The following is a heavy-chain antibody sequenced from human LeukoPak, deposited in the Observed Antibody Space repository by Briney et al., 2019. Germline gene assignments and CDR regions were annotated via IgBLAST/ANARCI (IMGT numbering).Heavy chain of an antibody. CDR1: GGSFSGYY. V-gene: IGHV4-59*01. Sequence: SETLSLTCAVYGGSFSGYYWSWIRQPPGKGLEWIGYIYYSGSTNYNPSLKSRVTISVDTSKNQFSLKLSSVTAADTAVYYCARDGGGYGDSFDYWGQGTLVTVSS. CDR2: IYYSGST. J-gene: IGHJ4*02. D-gene: IGHD4-17*01. CDR3: ARDGGGYGDSFDY.